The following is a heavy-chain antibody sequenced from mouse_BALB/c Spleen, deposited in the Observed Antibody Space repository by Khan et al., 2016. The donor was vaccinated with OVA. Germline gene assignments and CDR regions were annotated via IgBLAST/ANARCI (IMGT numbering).Heavy chain of an antibody. Sequence: QVQLQQSGAELARPRASVKLSCKASGYTFTDYYINWVKQRTGQGLEWIGEISPGSGDTYYNEKFKGKATLTADKSSSTAYMQLSSLTSEASAVYFCERRNYFGYTFAYWGQGTLVTVSA. D-gene: IGHD1-2*01. CDR2: ISPGSGDT. J-gene: IGHJ3*01. V-gene: IGHV1-77*01. CDR1: GYTFTDYY. CDR3: ERRNYFGYTFAY.